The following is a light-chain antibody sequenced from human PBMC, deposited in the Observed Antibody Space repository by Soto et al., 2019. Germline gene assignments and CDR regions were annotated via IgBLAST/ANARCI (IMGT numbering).Light chain of an antibody. Sequence: QSALTQPPSASGSPGQSVTISCTGTSSDVGGYKYVSWYQQHPGKAPKLMIYEVSKRPSGVPDCFSGSKSGNTASLTVSGLQAEDEADYYCSSYAGSNNFVFGTGTKLTVL. CDR3: SSYAGSNNFV. CDR2: EVS. V-gene: IGLV2-8*01. J-gene: IGLJ1*01. CDR1: SSDVGGYKY.